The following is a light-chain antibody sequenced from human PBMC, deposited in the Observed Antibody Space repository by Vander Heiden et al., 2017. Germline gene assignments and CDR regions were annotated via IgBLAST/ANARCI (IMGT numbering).Light chain of an antibody. CDR1: VVAKKY. CDR3: YSAADNSLRV. V-gene: IGLV3-27*01. J-gene: IGLJ3*02. CDR2: KDT. Sequence: SYELTQPSSVSVSPGQTARITCSGDVVAKKYTRWFQQKPGQAPVLGIYKDTERPSGIPERFSGSSSGATVTLTISGAQVDDEADYYCYSAADNSLRVFGGGTKLTVL.